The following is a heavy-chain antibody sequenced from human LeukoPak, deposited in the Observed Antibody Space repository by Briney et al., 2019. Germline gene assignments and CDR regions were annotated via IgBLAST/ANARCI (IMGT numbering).Heavy chain of an antibody. J-gene: IGHJ4*02. CDR1: GFTFSSSA. V-gene: IGHV3-23*01. Sequence: GGSLRLSCAASGFTFSSSAMSWVRQAPGKGLEWVSAISNNGGYTYYADSVQGRFTISRDNSKSTLCLQMNSLRAEDTAVYYCAKGSYYDSSGSFYFDYWGQGTLVTVSS. D-gene: IGHD3-22*01. CDR2: ISNNGGYT. CDR3: AKGSYYDSSGSFYFDY.